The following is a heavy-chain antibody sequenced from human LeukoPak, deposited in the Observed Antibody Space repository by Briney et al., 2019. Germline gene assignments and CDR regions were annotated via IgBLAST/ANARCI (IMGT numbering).Heavy chain of an antibody. CDR2: IYYSGSA. Sequence: PSETLSLTCTVSGGSISRYYWSWIRQPPGKGLEWIGYIYYSGSANYNPSLKSRVTISVDTSKNQFSLKLSSVTAADTAVYYCARDLRGPLGYFDLWGRGTLVTVSS. CDR1: GGSISRYY. D-gene: IGHD3-10*01. CDR3: ARDLRGPLGYFDL. J-gene: IGHJ2*01. V-gene: IGHV4-59*01.